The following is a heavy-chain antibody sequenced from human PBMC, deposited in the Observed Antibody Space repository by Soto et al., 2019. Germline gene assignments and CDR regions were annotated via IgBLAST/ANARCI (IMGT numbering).Heavy chain of an antibody. J-gene: IGHJ4*02. Sequence: PSETCSLTCTVSGGSINSGGYCWSWIRQHPGKGLDWIGCISYGGSTSYNPSLKSRVTISVDTSKNQFSLKLTSVTAADTAVYYCSRGILVWGQGALVPVSS. V-gene: IGHV4-31*03. D-gene: IGHD5-18*01. CDR3: SRGILV. CDR2: ISYGGST. CDR1: GGSINSGGYC.